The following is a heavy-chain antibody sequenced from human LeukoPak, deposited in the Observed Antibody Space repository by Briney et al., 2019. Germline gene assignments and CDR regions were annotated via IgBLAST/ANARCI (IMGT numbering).Heavy chain of an antibody. CDR1: GYTFTGYY. D-gene: IGHD2-15*01. CDR3: AREIEDIVVVVAARGNWFDP. V-gene: IGHV1-2*02. Sequence: ASVKVSCKASGYTFTGYYMHWVRQAPGQGLEWMGWINPNSGGTNYAQKFQGRVTMTRDTSISTAYMELSRLRSDDTAVYHCAREIEDIVVVVAARGNWFDPWGQGTLVTVSS. CDR2: INPNSGGT. J-gene: IGHJ5*02.